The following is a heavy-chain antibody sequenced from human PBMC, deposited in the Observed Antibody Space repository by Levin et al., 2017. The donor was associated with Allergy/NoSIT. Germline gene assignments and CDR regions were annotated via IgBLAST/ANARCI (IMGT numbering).Heavy chain of an antibody. CDR3: AKRFDATSSWYSFDY. CDR2: IGGDGDTT. D-gene: IGHD6-13*01. Sequence: GESLKISCAASGFSFRNYVMSWVRQAPGKGLEWVSTIGGDGDTTYYADSVKGRFTISRDNSKNTLYLQMSSLRAEDTAVYYCAKRFDATSSWYSFDYWGQGTLVTVSS. V-gene: IGHV3-23*01. CDR1: GFSFRNYV. J-gene: IGHJ4*02.